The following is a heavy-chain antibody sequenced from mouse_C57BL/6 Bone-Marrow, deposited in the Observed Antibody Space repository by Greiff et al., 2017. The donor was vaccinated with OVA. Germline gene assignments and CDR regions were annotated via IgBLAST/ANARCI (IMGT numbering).Heavy chain of an antibody. CDR1: GYTFTSYW. Sequence: QVQLQQPGAELVKPGASVKLSCKASGYTFTSYWMHWVKQRPGQGLEWIGMIHPNSGSTNYNEKFKSTATLTVDKSSSTAYMQLSSLTSEDSAVYYCARAPVTTRAMDYWGQGTSVTVSS. V-gene: IGHV1-64*01. J-gene: IGHJ4*01. CDR2: IHPNSGST. D-gene: IGHD2-2*01. CDR3: ARAPVTTRAMDY.